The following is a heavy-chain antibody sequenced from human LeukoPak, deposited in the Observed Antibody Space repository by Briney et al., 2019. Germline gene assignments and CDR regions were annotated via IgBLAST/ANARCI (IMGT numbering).Heavy chain of an antibody. CDR3: AREPGSGSFDY. V-gene: IGHV3-64*01. CDR1: GFTFSSYA. CDR2: ISSNGGST. Sequence: GGSLRLSCAASGFTFSSYAMHWVRQAPGKGLEYVSAISSNGGSTYYANSVKGRFTISRDNSKNTLYPQMGSLRAEDMAVYYCAREPGSGSFDYWGQGTLVTVSS. D-gene: IGHD3-10*01. J-gene: IGHJ4*02.